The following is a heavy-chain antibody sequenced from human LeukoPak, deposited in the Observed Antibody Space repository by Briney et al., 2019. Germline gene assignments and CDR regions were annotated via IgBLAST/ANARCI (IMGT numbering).Heavy chain of an antibody. V-gene: IGHV3-7*01. J-gene: IGHJ3*02. CDR3: ARVSIYGDYRNAFDI. CDR2: IKQDGSEK. CDR1: GFTFSSYW. D-gene: IGHD4-17*01. Sequence: GGSLRLSCAASGFTFSSYWMSWVRQAPGKGLEWVANIKQDGSEKYYVDSVKGRFTISRDNAKNSLYLQMNSLRAEDTAVYYCARVSIYGDYRNAFDIWGQGTMVTVSS.